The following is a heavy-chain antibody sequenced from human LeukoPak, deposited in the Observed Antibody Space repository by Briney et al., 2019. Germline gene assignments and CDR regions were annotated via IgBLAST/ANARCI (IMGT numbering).Heavy chain of an antibody. CDR3: AKSVEHSNYRKFHD. D-gene: IGHD4-11*01. CDR2: IRSDGSNK. V-gene: IGHV3-30*02. J-gene: IGHJ4*02. CDR1: GFTFSSYG. Sequence: GGSLRLSCAASGFTFSSYGIHWVRQAPGRGLEWVAFIRSDGSNKYYADSVKGRFTISRDNSKNTLYLQMKSLRVDDTAVYYCAKSVEHSNYRKFHDWGQGTLVTVSS.